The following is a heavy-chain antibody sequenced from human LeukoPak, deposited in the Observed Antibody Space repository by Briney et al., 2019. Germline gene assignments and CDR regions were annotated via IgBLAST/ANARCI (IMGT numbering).Heavy chain of an antibody. Sequence: GGSLRLSCAAYGVTFSSYWMRWVRQAPGKGLEWVANIKQDGSEKNYVDSMKGRFTISRDNAKNSLYLQMNSLRAEDTAVYYCASGLELDYWGQGTLVTVSS. CDR2: IKQDGSEK. CDR1: GVTFSSYW. J-gene: IGHJ4*02. CDR3: ASGLELDY. V-gene: IGHV3-7*03.